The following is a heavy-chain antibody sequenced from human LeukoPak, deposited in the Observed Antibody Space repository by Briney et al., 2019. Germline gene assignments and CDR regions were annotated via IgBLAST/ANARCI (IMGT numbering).Heavy chain of an antibody. CDR2: INHSGST. D-gene: IGHD2/OR15-2a*01. J-gene: IGHJ3*02. CDR3: ARSTVYFDAFDI. CDR1: GASFSGYY. Sequence: SETLSLTCAVYGASFSGYYWSWIRQPPGKGLEWIGEINHSGSTNYNPSLKSRVTISVDTSKNQFSLKLSSVTAADTAVYYCARSTVYFDAFDIWGQGTMVTVSS. V-gene: IGHV4-34*01.